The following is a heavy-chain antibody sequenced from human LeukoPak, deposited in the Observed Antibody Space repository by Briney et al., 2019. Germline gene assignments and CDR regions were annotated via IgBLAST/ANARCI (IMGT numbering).Heavy chain of an antibody. Sequence: GGSLRLSCAASGFTFSSYAISLGRQAPGEGLEWVSAISGSGGSTYYADSVKGRFTISRDNSKNTLYLQMNSLRAEDTAVYYCAKEGTIVERHFDYWGQGTLVTVSS. J-gene: IGHJ4*02. CDR1: GFTFSSYA. D-gene: IGHD1-1*01. V-gene: IGHV3-23*01. CDR3: AKEGTIVERHFDY. CDR2: ISGSGGST.